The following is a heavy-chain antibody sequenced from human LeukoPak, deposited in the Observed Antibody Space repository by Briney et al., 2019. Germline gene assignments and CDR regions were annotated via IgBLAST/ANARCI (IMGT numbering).Heavy chain of an antibody. D-gene: IGHD3-3*01. J-gene: IGHJ4*02. V-gene: IGHV1-18*04. Sequence: GASVKVSCKAFGYTFTSYGISWVRQAPGQGLEWMGWISVYNGNTNYAQKFQGRVTMTTDTSTSTAYMELRSLRSDDTAVYYCARGDFLRPNDYWGQGTLVTVSS. CDR1: GYTFTSYG. CDR3: ARGDFLRPNDY. CDR2: ISVYNGNT.